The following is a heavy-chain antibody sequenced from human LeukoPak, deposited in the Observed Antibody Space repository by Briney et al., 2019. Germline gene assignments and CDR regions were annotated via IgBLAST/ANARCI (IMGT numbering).Heavy chain of an antibody. CDR1: GGSISSSNW. CDR2: IYHSGST. D-gene: IGHD6-13*01. CDR3: ARVIAAVRLRWFDP. Sequence: SETLSLTCAVSGGSISSSNWWSWVRQPPGKGLEWIGEIYHSGSTNYNPSLKSRVTISVDKSKNQFSLKLSSVTAADTAVYYCARVIAAVRLRWFDPWGQGTLVTVSS. J-gene: IGHJ5*02. V-gene: IGHV4-4*02.